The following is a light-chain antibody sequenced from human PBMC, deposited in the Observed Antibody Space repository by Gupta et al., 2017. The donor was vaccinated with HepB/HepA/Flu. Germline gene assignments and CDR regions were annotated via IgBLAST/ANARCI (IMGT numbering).Light chain of an antibody. V-gene: IGLV2-14*03. J-gene: IGLJ2*01. CDR1: SSDVGHYNY. CDR2: DVS. Sequence: QSDLTQPASVSGSPGQSITISCTGTSSDVGHYNYVSWYQQHPDKAPKLMIYDVSNRPSGVSNRFSGSKSGNTASLTISGLQAEDEADYYCSSYTSSSTQVFGGGTKLTVL. CDR3: SSYTSSSTQV.